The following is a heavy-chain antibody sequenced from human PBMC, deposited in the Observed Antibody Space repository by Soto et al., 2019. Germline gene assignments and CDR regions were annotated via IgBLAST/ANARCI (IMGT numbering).Heavy chain of an antibody. CDR1: GFTLQNYA. CDR2: LIGGHYGT. CDR3: AKGKSTGDIDWFDP. J-gene: IGHJ5*02. Sequence: GGSLRLSCTASGFTLQNYAMAWVRQAPGKGLEWVSTLIGGHYGTAYSYSVKGRFTVSRDNSKNCLYLQMNSLGVEDTAMYFCAKGKSTGDIDWFDPWGQGSQVTVS. V-gene: IGHV3-23*01. D-gene: IGHD3-10*01.